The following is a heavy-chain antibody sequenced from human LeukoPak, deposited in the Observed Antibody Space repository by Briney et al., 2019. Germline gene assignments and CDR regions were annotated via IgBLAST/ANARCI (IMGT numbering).Heavy chain of an antibody. D-gene: IGHD6-19*01. CDR1: GGSISSYY. CDR3: ARSPHVAGTCYFDY. J-gene: IGHJ4*02. CDR2: IYTSGST. V-gene: IGHV4-4*07. Sequence: SQTLSLTCTVSGGSISSYYWSWIRQPAGRGLEWIGGIYTSGSTNYNPSLKSRVTMSVDTSKNQFSLKLSSVTAADTAVYYCARSPHVAGTCYFDYWGQGTLVTVSS.